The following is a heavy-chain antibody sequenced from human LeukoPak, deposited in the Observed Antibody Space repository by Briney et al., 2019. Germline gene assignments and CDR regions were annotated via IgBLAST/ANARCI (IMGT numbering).Heavy chain of an antibody. Sequence: PSETLSLTCTVSGGSFSVGNTYWSWIRQPPGEGLDWIGYTYYTGSTSYNPSLKSRVSISVDTSNNQFSLKLKSVTAADAALYFCARGRYYDSLTGSERGAFDVWGQGTMVTVSS. J-gene: IGHJ3*01. V-gene: IGHV4-61*01. CDR2: TYYTGST. CDR3: ARGRYYDSLTGSERGAFDV. CDR1: GGSFSVGNTY. D-gene: IGHD3-9*01.